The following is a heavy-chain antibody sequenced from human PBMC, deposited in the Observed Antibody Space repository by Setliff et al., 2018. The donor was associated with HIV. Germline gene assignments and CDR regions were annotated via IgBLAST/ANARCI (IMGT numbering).Heavy chain of an antibody. Sequence: SVKVSCKASGGTSSSYAISWVRQAPGQGLEWMGGIIPIFGTANYAQKSQGRVTITTDESTSTAYMELSSLRSEDTAVYYGARRMWYHDAFDIWGQGTMVTVSS. CDR1: GGTSSSYA. CDR3: ARRMWYHDAFDI. D-gene: IGHD2-15*01. V-gene: IGHV1-69*05. J-gene: IGHJ3*02. CDR2: IIPIFGTA.